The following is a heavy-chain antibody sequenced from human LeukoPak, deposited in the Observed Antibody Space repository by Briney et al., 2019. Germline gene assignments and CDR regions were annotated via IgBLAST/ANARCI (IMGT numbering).Heavy chain of an antibody. CDR1: GGSISSYY. CDR2: IYYSGST. J-gene: IGHJ3*02. D-gene: IGHD1/OR15-1a*01. CDR3: ARNKPGDAFDI. V-gene: IGHV4-59*01. Sequence: SETLSLTCTVSGGSISSYYWSWIRQPPGKGLEWIGYIYYSGSTNYNPSLKSRVTISVDTSKNQFSLKLSSVTAADTAVYYCARNKPGDAFDIWGQGTMVTVSS.